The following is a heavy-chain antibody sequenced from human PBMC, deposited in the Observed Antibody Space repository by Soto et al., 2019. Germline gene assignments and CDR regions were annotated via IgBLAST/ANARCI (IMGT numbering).Heavy chain of an antibody. CDR1: GGSISSGGYS. J-gene: IGHJ6*02. CDR3: ARGLRDELEQEGSYYYGMDV. CDR2: IYHSGST. D-gene: IGHD3-16*01. Sequence: SETLSLTCAVSGGSISSGGYSWSWIRQPPGKGLEWIGYIYHSGSTYYNPSLKSRVTISVDRSKNQFSLKLSSVTAADTAVYYCARGLRDELEQEGSYYYGMDVWGQGTTVTVSS. V-gene: IGHV4-30-2*01.